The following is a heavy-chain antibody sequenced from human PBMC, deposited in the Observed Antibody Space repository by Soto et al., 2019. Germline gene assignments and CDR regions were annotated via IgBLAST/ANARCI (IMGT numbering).Heavy chain of an antibody. D-gene: IGHD1-1*01. V-gene: IGHV4-31*03. Sequence: SETLSLTCSVSGGSISTVGHYWTWIRQPPGKGLEWIGSIYHTGSTYYSKSLRSRLTMSVDTSKSQFPLRLSSVTAADTAVYYCARATGTLRSRNCDYWGQGSLVTVSS. CDR2: IYHTGST. CDR1: GGSISTVGHY. J-gene: IGHJ4*02. CDR3: ARATGTLRSRNCDY.